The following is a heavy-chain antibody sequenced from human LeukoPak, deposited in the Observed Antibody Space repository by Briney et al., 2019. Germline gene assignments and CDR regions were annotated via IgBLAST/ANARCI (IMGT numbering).Heavy chain of an antibody. CDR2: ISWNSGSI. CDR3: AKDIGSSGPVIDY. J-gene: IGHJ4*02. D-gene: IGHD6-19*01. Sequence: PGRSLRLSCAASGFTFDDYAMHWVRQAPGKGLEWVSGISWNSGSIGYADSVKGRFTISRDNAKNSLYLQMNSLRAEDTALYYCAKDIGSSGPVIDYWGQGTLVTVSS. V-gene: IGHV3-9*01. CDR1: GFTFDDYA.